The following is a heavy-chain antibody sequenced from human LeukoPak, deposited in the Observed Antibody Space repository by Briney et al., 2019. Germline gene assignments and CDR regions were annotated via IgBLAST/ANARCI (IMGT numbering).Heavy chain of an antibody. Sequence: GGSLRLSCAASGFTLSSDWMSWVRQAPGKGLEWVSNIKYDGSEKNYVDSVTGRFAISRDNARNSLYPQMNSLRAEDTAVYYCARDIEAAGLFFDYWGRGTLVTVSS. CDR3: ARDIEAAGLFFDY. D-gene: IGHD6-13*01. CDR1: GFTLSSDW. CDR2: IKYDGSEK. V-gene: IGHV3-7*01. J-gene: IGHJ4*02.